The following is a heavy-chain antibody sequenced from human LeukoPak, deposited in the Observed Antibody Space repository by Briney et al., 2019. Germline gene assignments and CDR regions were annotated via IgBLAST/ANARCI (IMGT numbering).Heavy chain of an antibody. Sequence: GGSLRLSCAASGFTFSSYAMSWVRQAPGKGLEWVSTVSTSGGGTYYADSVKGRFTISRDNSKNTLFLQMNSLRAEDAAVYYCAKGLNEDSSWPIDYWGQGTLVTVSS. J-gene: IGHJ4*02. V-gene: IGHV3-23*01. CDR1: GFTFSSYA. CDR3: AKGLNEDSSWPIDY. CDR2: VSTSGGGT. D-gene: IGHD6-13*01.